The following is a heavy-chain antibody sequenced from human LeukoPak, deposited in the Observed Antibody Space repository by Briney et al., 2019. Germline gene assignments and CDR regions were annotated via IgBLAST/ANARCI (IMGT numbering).Heavy chain of an antibody. J-gene: IGHJ6*03. CDR1: GFTFSSYS. Sequence: GGSLRLSCAASGFTFSSYSMNWVRQAPGKGLEGVSSISRSGSTKYYADSVKGRFTISRDNAKNSLFLQMNSLRAEDTAVYYCARVLRYCSGGNCYSGGLGYMDAWGKGTTVTISS. CDR3: ARVLRYCSGGNCYSGGLGYMDA. D-gene: IGHD2-15*01. V-gene: IGHV3-48*04. CDR2: ISRSGSTK.